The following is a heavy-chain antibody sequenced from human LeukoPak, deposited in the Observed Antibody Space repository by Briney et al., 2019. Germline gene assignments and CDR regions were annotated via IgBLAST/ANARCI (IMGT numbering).Heavy chain of an antibody. CDR3: ARDRGSSANYYGSGTYYNYYYYGMDV. Sequence: SVKVSCTASGGTFSSYAIRWVRQAPGQGQEWRGRIITILGIAKNEQKFQGSVTITADKSTSTAYMELSSLRSEDTAVYYCARDRGSSANYYGSGTYYNYYYYGMDVWGQGTTVTVSS. CDR2: IITILGIA. D-gene: IGHD3-10*01. CDR1: GGTFSSYA. V-gene: IGHV1-69*04. J-gene: IGHJ6*02.